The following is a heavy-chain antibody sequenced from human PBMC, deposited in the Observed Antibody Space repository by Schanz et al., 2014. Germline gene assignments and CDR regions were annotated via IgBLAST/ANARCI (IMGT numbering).Heavy chain of an antibody. V-gene: IGHV1-8*01. D-gene: IGHD4-17*01. Sequence: QVQLVQSGAEVKKLGASVRVSCKASGYSFTTYDVNWVRQATGQGLEWMGCMNPTTGNRGYAQNFQGRVTMSRHPSLKTAYMEMTDLKFEDACLYYCAIHYGDRPVWGQGTLIAVSS. CDR1: GYSFTTYD. CDR3: AIHYGDRPV. CDR2: MNPTTGNR. J-gene: IGHJ4*02.